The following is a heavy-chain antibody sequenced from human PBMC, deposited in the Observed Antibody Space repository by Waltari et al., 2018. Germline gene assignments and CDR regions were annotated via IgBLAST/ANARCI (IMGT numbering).Heavy chain of an antibody. D-gene: IGHD6-13*01. CDR3: ARLRSSFGSHYFDY. V-gene: IGHV4-38-2*01. CDR1: GYSISSGYY. J-gene: IGHJ4*02. CDR2: IYHSGST. Sequence: QVQLQESGPGLVKPSETLSLTCAVSGYSISSGYYWGWIRQPPGKGLEWIGSIYHSGSTYYNPSLKSRVTISVDTSKNQFSLKLSSVTAADTTVYYCARLRSSFGSHYFDYWGQGTLVTVSS.